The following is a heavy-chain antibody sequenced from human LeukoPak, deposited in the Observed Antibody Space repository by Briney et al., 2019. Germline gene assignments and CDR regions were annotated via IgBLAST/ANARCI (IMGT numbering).Heavy chain of an antibody. D-gene: IGHD5-24*01. Sequence: GGSLRLSCAASGFSFSSYAMSWVRQAPGKGLEWVSAISGSASSTYHADSVKGRFTISRDNSKNTLYLQMNSLRADDTAVYYCAMKAVPRPRLHDAFDFWGQGTVVSVSS. J-gene: IGHJ3*01. CDR2: ISGSASST. CDR1: GFSFSSYA. V-gene: IGHV3-23*01. CDR3: AMKAVPRPRLHDAFDF.